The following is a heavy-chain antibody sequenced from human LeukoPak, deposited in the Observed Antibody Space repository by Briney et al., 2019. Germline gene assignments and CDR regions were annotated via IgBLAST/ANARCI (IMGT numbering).Heavy chain of an antibody. V-gene: IGHV4-39*01. J-gene: IGHJ4*02. CDR1: GGSISSSSYY. CDR2: IYYTGST. CDR3: ARAWNY. Sequence: SETLSLTCTVSGGSISSSSYYWGWIRQPPGKGLEWIGTIYYTGSTYYNPSLKSRITISLDTSKNQFSLRLTSVTAADTAVYYCARAWNYWGQGTLVTVSS. D-gene: IGHD3-3*01.